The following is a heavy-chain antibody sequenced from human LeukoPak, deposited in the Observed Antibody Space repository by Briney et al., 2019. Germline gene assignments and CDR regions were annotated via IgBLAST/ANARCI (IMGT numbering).Heavy chain of an antibody. CDR1: GYSFTSYW. CDR3: ARRMDIVVVPAARYNWFDP. J-gene: IGHJ5*02. V-gene: IGHV5-51*01. D-gene: IGHD2-2*03. CDR2: IYPGDSDT. Sequence: GESLKISCKGSGYSFTSYWIGWVRQMPEKGLEWMGIIYPGDSDTRYSPSFQGQVTISADKSISTAYLQWSSLKASDTAMYYCARRMDIVVVPAARYNWFDPWGQGTLVTVSS.